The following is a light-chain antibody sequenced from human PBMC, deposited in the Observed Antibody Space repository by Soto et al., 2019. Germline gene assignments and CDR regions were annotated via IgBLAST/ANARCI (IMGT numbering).Light chain of an antibody. CDR1: QSIHTS. Sequence: EIVMTQSPATLSVSPGGRSTLSCRASQSIHTSLAWYQQKPGQPPRLVVYESTLRANGVPDRFGGSRSGTEFTLTINNLEPEDFAVYYCQQRNVWPPITFGQGTRLEN. J-gene: IGKJ5*01. CDR2: EST. V-gene: IGKV3-11*01. CDR3: QQRNVWPPIT.